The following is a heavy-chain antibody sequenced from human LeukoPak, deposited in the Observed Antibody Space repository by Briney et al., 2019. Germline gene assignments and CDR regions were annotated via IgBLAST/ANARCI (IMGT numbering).Heavy chain of an antibody. V-gene: IGHV4-34*01. J-gene: IGHJ6*03. Sequence: PSETLSLTCAVYGGSFSGDYWSWIRQPPGKGLEWIGEINHSGSTNYNPSLKSRVTISVDTSKNQFSLKLSSVTAEDTAVYYCARGDRSCSSTSCYWFYYYYMDVWGKGTTVTVCS. CDR1: GGSFSGDY. CDR2: INHSGST. D-gene: IGHD2-2*01. CDR3: ARGDRSCSSTSCYWFYYYYMDV.